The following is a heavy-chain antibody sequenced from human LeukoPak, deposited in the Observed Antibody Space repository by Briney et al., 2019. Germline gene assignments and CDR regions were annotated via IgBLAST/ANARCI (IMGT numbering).Heavy chain of an antibody. V-gene: IGHV4-28*01. D-gene: IGHD3-10*01. CDR3: ARKENVYYYFDY. CDR2: IYHSGTT. J-gene: IGHJ4*02. Sequence: SETLSLTCAVSGYSITSSSWWGWIRQPPGEGLEWIGYIYHSGTTYYNPSLQSRVTMSVDTSKNQFSLKLSSVTAVDTAVYYCARKENVYYYFDYWGQGTLVTVSS. CDR1: GYSITSSSW.